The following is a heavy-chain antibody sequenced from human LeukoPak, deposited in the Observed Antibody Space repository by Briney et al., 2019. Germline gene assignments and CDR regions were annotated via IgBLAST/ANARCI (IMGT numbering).Heavy chain of an antibody. CDR3: ARSDGSGRPTFLFDY. Sequence: ASVKVSCKASGYTFTSYGISWVRQAPGQGLEWMGWINPYNGNTNYAQKLQGRVTMTTDTSTSTAYMELRSLRSDDTAVYYCARSDGSGRPTFLFDYWGQGTLVTVSS. D-gene: IGHD3-10*01. CDR2: INPYNGNT. J-gene: IGHJ4*02. V-gene: IGHV1-18*01. CDR1: GYTFTSYG.